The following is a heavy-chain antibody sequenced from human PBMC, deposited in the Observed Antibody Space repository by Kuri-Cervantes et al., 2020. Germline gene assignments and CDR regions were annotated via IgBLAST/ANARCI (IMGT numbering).Heavy chain of an antibody. CDR1: GGSISSYY. Sequence: GSLRLSCTVSGGSISSYYWSWIRQPPGKGLEWIGYIYYSGSTNYNPSLKSRVTISVDTSKNQFSLKLSSVTAADTAVYYCARRGYYDSHRRRDAFDIWGQGTMVTVSS. CDR3: ARRGYYDSHRRRDAFDI. CDR2: IYYSGST. V-gene: IGHV4-59*01. D-gene: IGHD3-22*01. J-gene: IGHJ3*02.